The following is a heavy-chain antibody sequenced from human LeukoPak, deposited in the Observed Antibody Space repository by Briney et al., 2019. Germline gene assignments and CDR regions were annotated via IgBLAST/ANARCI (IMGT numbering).Heavy chain of an antibody. CDR2: IYYSGST. V-gene: IGHV4-39*01. D-gene: IGHD2-2*01. J-gene: IGHJ4*02. CDR1: GGSISSTSYY. CDR3: ARGSSTSLGLDY. Sequence: SETLSLTCIVSGGSISSTSYYWGWIRQPPGKGLEWIGSIYYSGSTYYNPSLKSRVTISVDTSKNQFSLKLSSVTAADTAVYYCARGSSTSLGLDYWGQGTLVTVSS.